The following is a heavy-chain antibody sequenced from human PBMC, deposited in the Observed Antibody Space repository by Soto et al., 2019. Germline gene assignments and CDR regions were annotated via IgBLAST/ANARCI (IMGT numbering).Heavy chain of an antibody. CDR1: GYTFTRYG. D-gene: IGHD2-8*01. CDR2: ISGYNGDT. V-gene: IGHV1-18*01. Sequence: QGHLVQSGAEVKKPGTSVKVSCKASGYTFTRYGISWVRQAPGQGLEWMGWISGYNGDTNYAQNLQGRVTMTIDTSTSTAYMELRSLTSDDTAVYYCAKNGPPPYYYDGLDVWGQGTTVTVSS. J-gene: IGHJ6*02. CDR3: AKNGPPPYYYDGLDV.